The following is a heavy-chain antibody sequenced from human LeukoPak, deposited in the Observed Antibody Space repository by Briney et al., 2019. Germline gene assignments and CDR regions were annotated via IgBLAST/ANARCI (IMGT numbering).Heavy chain of an antibody. D-gene: IGHD1-26*01. CDR2: IGTAGDT. CDR3: VRGSGSSYIFDY. CDR1: GFTFSSYD. Sequence: GGSLRLSCAASGFTFSSYDMHWVRQATGKGLEWVSAIGTAGDTYYPGSVKGRFTISRENAKNSLYLQMNSLRAGDTAVYYCVRGSGSSYIFDYWSQGTLVTVSS. J-gene: IGHJ4*02. V-gene: IGHV3-13*01.